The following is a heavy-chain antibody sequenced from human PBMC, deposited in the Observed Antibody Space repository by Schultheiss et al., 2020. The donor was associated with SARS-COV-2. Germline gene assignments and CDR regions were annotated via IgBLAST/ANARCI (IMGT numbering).Heavy chain of an antibody. Sequence: GGSLRLSCAASGFTFTTYTMHWVRQAPGKEPEWVAVIWYDGSNKYYADSVKGRFTISRDNSKNTLYLQMNSLRAEDTAVYYCARDSRGDLWFGECWGQGTLVTVSS. CDR1: GFTFTTYT. CDR3: ARDSRGDLWFGEC. J-gene: IGHJ4*02. CDR2: IWYDGSNK. D-gene: IGHD3-10*01. V-gene: IGHV3-30*07.